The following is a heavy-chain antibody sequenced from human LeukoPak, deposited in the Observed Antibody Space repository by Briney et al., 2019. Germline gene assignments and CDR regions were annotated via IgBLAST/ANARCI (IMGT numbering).Heavy chain of an antibody. CDR1: GFTVSSNY. J-gene: IGHJ4*02. V-gene: IGHV3-53*01. Sequence: GGSLRLSCAASGFTVSSNYMSWVRQAPGKGLEWVSVIFSGDNPDYADSVKGRFTISRDNSKNTLYLQMNSLRAEDAAVYYCARARAGTASDCDYWGQGTLVTVSS. CDR2: IFSGDNP. CDR3: ARARAGTASDCDY. D-gene: IGHD1-7*01.